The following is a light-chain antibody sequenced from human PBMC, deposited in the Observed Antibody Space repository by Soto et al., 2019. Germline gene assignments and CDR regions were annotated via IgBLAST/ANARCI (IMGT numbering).Light chain of an antibody. V-gene: IGLV1-40*01. CDR1: RSNIGAGYA. CDR3: QSYDTSLSASV. J-gene: IGLJ2*01. CDR2: DNT. Sequence: QSVLTQPPSASGAPGQRVTISCTGSRSNIGAGYAVHWYQQLPGTAPKLLIYDNTNRPSGVPDRFSASESGTSASLAITGLQSEDEADYYCQSYDTSLSASVFGGGTKVTVL.